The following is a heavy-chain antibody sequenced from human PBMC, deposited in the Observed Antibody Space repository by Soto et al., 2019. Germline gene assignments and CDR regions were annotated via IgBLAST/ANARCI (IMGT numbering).Heavy chain of an antibody. CDR3: AGEGGRYYDFWSGLYSRGGGVFDY. CDR1: GGSISSGGYY. V-gene: IGHV4-31*03. Sequence: QVQLQESGPGLVKPSQTLSLTCTVSGGSISSGGYYWSWIRQHPGKGLEWIGYIYYSGSTYYNPSLKRRVTVSVDTAKNQFSRKLGSVTAADTAVYYCAGEGGRYYDFWSGLYSRGGGVFDYWGQGTLVTVSS. D-gene: IGHD3-3*01. J-gene: IGHJ4*02. CDR2: IYYSGST.